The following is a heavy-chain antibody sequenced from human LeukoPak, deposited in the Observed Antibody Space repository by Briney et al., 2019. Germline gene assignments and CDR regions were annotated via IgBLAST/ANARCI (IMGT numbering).Heavy chain of an antibody. V-gene: IGHV4-39*01. D-gene: IGHD5-12*01. CDR2: IDHSGNT. CDR3: ARRTSGGYSGHIDR. Sequence: SETLSLTCNVSGGSIGGRSFYWGWIRQPPGQGLEFIGSIDHSGNTNYNSSLKSRVTISADTSRNQFSLKLRSVTAADTAVYYCARRTSGGYSGHIDRWGLGTLVTVSS. J-gene: IGHJ5*02. CDR1: GGSIGGRSFY.